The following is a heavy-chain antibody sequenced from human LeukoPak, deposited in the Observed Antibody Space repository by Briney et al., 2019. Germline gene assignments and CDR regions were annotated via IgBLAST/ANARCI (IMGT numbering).Heavy chain of an antibody. J-gene: IGHJ6*03. CDR2: INPNSGGT. CDR1: GYTFTSYD. D-gene: IGHD2-15*01. CDR3: ARASDCSGGSCYSDYYYYYMDV. V-gene: IGHV1-2*02. Sequence: ASVKVSCKASGYTFTSYDINWVRQAPGQGLEWMGWINPNSGGTNYAQKFQGRVTMTRDTSISTAYMELSRLRSDDTAVYYCARASDCSGGSCYSDYYYYYMDVWGKGTTVTVSS.